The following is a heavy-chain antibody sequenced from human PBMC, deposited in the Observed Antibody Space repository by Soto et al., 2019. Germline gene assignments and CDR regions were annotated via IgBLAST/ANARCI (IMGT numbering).Heavy chain of an antibody. D-gene: IGHD5-18*01. J-gene: IGHJ3*02. V-gene: IGHV4-59*01. CDR2: IYYSGST. CDR1: GGSISSYY. Sequence: PSETLSLTCTVSGGSISSYYWSWIRQPPGKGLEWIGYIYYSGSTNYNPSLKSRVTISVDTSKNQFSLKLSSVTAADTAVYYCARESAIDDIWSQGTMVTVSS. CDR3: ARESAIDDI.